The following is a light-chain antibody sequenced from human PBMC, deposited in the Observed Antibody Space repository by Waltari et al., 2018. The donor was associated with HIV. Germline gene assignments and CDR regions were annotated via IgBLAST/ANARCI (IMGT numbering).Light chain of an antibody. J-gene: IGLJ2*01. CDR3: QVGDRDNEQSI. V-gene: IGLV3-21*02. CDR2: SGD. Sequence: YVVTQRPAVSVAPGQTARLTFVGRNIGSEAVHWYQQKSGQAPVVVLYSGDDRSWVSYRVSGSRSGDTSYLIISNGEVGDEADYYCQVGDRDNEQSIFGGGTRLTV. CDR1: NIGSEA.